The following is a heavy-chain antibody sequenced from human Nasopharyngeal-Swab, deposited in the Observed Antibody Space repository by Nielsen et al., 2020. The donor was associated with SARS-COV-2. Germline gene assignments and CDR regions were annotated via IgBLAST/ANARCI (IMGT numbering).Heavy chain of an antibody. D-gene: IGHD4-17*01. Sequence: SETLSLTCTVSGGSISSSSYYWGWLRQPPGKGLEWIGSIYYSGSTYCNPSLKSRVTISVDTSKNQFSLKLSSVTAADTAVYYCARARTRVTTFDYWGQGTLVTVSS. CDR2: IYYSGST. CDR3: ARARTRVTTFDY. J-gene: IGHJ4*02. V-gene: IGHV4-39*07. CDR1: GGSISSSSYY.